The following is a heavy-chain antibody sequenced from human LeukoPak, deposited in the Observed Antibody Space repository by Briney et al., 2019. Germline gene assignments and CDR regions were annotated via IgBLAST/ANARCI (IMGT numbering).Heavy chain of an antibody. D-gene: IGHD3-3*01. Sequence: PSETLSLTCAVYGGSFSGYYWSWIRQPPGEGLEWIGEINHSGSTNYNPSLKSRVTISVDTSKNQFSLKLSSVTAADTAVYYCARGRSVFGVYYYFDYWGQGTLVTVSS. V-gene: IGHV4-34*01. J-gene: IGHJ4*02. CDR3: ARGRSVFGVYYYFDY. CDR1: GGSFSGYY. CDR2: INHSGST.